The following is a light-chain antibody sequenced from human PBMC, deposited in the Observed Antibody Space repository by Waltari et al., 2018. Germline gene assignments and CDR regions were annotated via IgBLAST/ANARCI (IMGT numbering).Light chain of an antibody. CDR2: DAS. J-gene: IGKJ4*01. CDR1: QGVSSY. CDR3: QQRSDRLLT. Sequence: EIVLTQSPATLSLSPGERATLSCRASQGVSSYLAWYQQKSGQPPRLPIYDASNRATGIPARFSGGGSGTDFTLTISSLEPEDFAVYYCQQRSDRLLTFGGGTKVEIK. V-gene: IGKV3-11*01.